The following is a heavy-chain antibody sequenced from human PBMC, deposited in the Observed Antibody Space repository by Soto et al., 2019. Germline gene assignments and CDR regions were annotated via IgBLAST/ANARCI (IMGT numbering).Heavy chain of an antibody. CDR1: GFTFSSYS. V-gene: IGHV3-48*01. CDR2: ISSDSITI. CDR3: ARGLGYYVSGQTFDI. J-gene: IGHJ3*02. Sequence: EVQLVESGGGLVQPGGSLRLSCAASGFTFSSYSMNWVRQAPGEGLEWVSYISSDSITIFYADSVKGRFTISRDNAKNSLYLQMNSLRAEDTAVYYCARGLGYYVSGQTFDIWGQGTMVTVSS. D-gene: IGHD3-10*01.